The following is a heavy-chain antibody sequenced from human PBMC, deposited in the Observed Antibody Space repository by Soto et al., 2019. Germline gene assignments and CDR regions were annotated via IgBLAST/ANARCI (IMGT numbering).Heavy chain of an antibody. Sequence: SETLSLTCGVSGGSLSGATYCCNWIRQPPGKGLEWIGYIFPSATTYYTPPIKSRVTISINASKHQFSLRLRSLTAAATAVYYCARSREFDYWSQGTLVTVSS. J-gene: IGHJ4*02. CDR2: IFPSATT. CDR1: GGSLSGATYC. V-gene: IGHV4-30-2*01. CDR3: ARSREFDY.